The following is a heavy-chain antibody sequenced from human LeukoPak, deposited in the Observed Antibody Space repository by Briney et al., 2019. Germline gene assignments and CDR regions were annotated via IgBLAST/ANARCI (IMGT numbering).Heavy chain of an antibody. J-gene: IGHJ4*02. CDR2: ISSSGSTL. CDR1: GFTFSDYY. Sequence: PGGSLRLSCAASGFTFSDYYMSWIRQAPGKGLEWVSYISSSGSTLYYADSVKGRFTISRDNAKNSLYLQMNSLRAEDTAVYYCASIGYCSGGSCYGTGAFDYWGQGTLVTVSS. CDR3: ASIGYCSGGSCYGTGAFDY. V-gene: IGHV3-11*01. D-gene: IGHD2-15*01.